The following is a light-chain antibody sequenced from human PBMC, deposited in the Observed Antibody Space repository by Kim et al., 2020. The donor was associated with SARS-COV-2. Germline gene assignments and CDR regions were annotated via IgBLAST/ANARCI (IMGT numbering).Light chain of an antibody. V-gene: IGKV3-20*01. CDR1: QIVTSGD. J-gene: IGKJ1*01. CDR3: QQYGNSPWT. CDR2: GAS. Sequence: ETVLTQSPGTLSLSPGERATLSCRASQIVTSGDVAWYQQKPGQAPRLLIYGASSRASGIPDRFSGSGSGTDFTLNISRLEPEDFAVYYCQQYGNSPWTFGQGTKVDIK.